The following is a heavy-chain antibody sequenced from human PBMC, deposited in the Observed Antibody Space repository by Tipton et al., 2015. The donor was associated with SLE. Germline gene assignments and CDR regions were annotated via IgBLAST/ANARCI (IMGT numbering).Heavy chain of an antibody. CDR1: GGSFSGYY. Sequence: LRLSCAVYGGSFSGYYWCWIRQPPGKGLEWIGYIYYSVSTYYNPSLKSRVTISVDTSKNQFSLKLSSVTAADTAVYYCAGGNSHHYGMDVWGQGTTVTVSS. J-gene: IGHJ6*02. V-gene: IGHV4-34*01. CDR3: AGGNSHHYGMDV. D-gene: IGHD4-23*01. CDR2: IYYSVST.